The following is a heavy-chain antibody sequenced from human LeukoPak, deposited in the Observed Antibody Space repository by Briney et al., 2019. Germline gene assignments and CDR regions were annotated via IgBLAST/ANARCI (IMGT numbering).Heavy chain of an antibody. CDR2: IYNSGTT. Sequence: GGSLRLSCAASEFTVSSNYMSWVRQAPGKGLEWVSVIYNSGTTYYADSVKGRFTISRDNPKKTLYLQMNSLRAEDTAVYYCAREGGLGYSSITSCALRHWGQGILVTVSS. D-gene: IGHD2-2*01. V-gene: IGHV3-66*03. CDR1: EFTVSSNY. CDR3: AREGGLGYSSITSCALRH. J-gene: IGHJ4*02.